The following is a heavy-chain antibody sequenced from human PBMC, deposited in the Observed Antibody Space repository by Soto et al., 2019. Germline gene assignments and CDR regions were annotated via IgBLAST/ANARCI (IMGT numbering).Heavy chain of an antibody. Sequence: ASVKVSCKASGYTFTSYAMHWVRQAPGQRLEWMGWINAGNGNTKYSQKFQGRVTITRDTSASTAYMELSSLRSEDTAVYYCARVYYDSSGYPGLAPWGQGTLVTVSS. CDR2: INAGNGNT. CDR3: ARVYYDSSGYPGLAP. CDR1: GYTFTSYA. V-gene: IGHV1-3*01. D-gene: IGHD3-22*01. J-gene: IGHJ5*02.